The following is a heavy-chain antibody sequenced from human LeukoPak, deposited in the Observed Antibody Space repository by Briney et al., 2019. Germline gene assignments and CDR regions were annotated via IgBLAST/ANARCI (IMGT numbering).Heavy chain of an antibody. J-gene: IGHJ4*02. CDR3: ARDPGFLQQLGTQFDY. CDR2: ILSDGNNK. CDR1: GSILSSQA. V-gene: IGHV3-30-3*01. Sequence: GALRLSCGASGSILSSQAMHWVRPAPGKGLEWVAVILSDGNNKYYADSVKGRFTLSRDNSKNTLYLQMNSLRPEDTAVYYCARDPGFLQQLGTQFDYWGQGTLVTVSS. D-gene: IGHD6-13*01.